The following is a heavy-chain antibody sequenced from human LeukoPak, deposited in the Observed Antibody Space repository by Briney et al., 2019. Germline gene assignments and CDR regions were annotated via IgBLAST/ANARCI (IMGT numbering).Heavy chain of an antibody. CDR3: ARSGGSGTYYDGSFDY. J-gene: IGHJ4*02. CDR1: GGSITSYY. V-gene: IGHV4-4*07. Sequence: PSETLSLTCSVSGGSITSYYWSWIRQAAGKGLGWIGRIYTSGSTAYNPSLKSRVTMSVDTSKNQFSLKLYSVTAADTAVYYCARSGGSGTYYDGSFDYWGQGTLVTVSS. CDR2: IYTSGST. D-gene: IGHD1-26*01.